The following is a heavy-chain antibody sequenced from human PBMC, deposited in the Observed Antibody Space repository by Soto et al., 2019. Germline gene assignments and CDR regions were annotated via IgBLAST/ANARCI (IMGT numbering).Heavy chain of an antibody. CDR2: IIPIFGTA. CDR3: AREKYYDSSGYLYFDY. D-gene: IGHD3-22*01. CDR1: GGTFSSYA. V-gene: IGHV1-69*13. J-gene: IGHJ4*02. Sequence: SVKVSCKASGGTFSSYAISWVRQAPGQGLEWMGGIIPIFGTANYAQKFQGRVTITADESTSTAYMELSSLRSEDTAVYYCAREKYYDSSGYLYFDYWGQGTLVTVSS.